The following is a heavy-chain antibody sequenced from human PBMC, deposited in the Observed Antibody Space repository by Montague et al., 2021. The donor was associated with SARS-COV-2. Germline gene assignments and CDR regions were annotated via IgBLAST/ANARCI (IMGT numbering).Heavy chain of an antibody. D-gene: IGHD6-13*01. CDR3: ARGEYSSSWYGNKDYFDY. J-gene: IGHJ4*02. CDR2: INHSGST. Sequence: SETLSLTCAVYGGSFSGYYWSWIRQPPGKGLEWIREINHSGSTNYNPSLKSRVTISVDTSKNQFSLKLSSVTAADTAVYYCARGEYSSSWYGNKDYFDYWGQGTLVTVSS. CDR1: GGSFSGYY. V-gene: IGHV4-34*01.